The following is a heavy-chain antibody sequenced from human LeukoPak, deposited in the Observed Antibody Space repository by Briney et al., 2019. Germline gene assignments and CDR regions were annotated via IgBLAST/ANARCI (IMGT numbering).Heavy chain of an antibody. J-gene: IGHJ3*02. D-gene: IGHD1-26*01. V-gene: IGHV3-74*01. CDR2: INGDGSST. Sequence: GGSLRLSCAASGFTFSFHWMHWVRQAPGKGLVRVSRINGDGSSTIYADSVKGRLTISRDNAKNTLYLQMNSLRAEDTAVYYCARGGSPPEALGDAFDIWGQGTMVTVSS. CDR1: GFTFSFHW. CDR3: ARGGSPPEALGDAFDI.